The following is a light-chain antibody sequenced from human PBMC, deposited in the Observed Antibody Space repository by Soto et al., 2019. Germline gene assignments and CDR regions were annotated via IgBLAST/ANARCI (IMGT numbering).Light chain of an antibody. J-gene: IGLJ2*01. Sequence: QSVLTQPPSVSGAPGQRVTISCTGSSSNIGAGYDVHWYQQLPGTAPKLLIYDNNNRPSGVPDRFSVSKSGTSASLAITGLQAEDEADYYCQSYDSSLRVVFGGGTKVTVL. CDR2: DNN. V-gene: IGLV1-40*01. CDR1: SSNIGAGYD. CDR3: QSYDSSLRVV.